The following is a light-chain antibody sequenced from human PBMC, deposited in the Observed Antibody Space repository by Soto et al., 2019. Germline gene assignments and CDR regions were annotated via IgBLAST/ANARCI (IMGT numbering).Light chain of an antibody. V-gene: IGLV1-36*01. CDR3: ASWDVDLNGPL. J-gene: IGLJ3*02. Sequence: QSVLTQPPSVSAAPRQRVTISCSGSSSNLGNNAVNWYQQVPGKAPKLLIHFDDRVASGVSDRFSGSKSGTSASLAISALQSEDEADYYCASWDVDLNGPLFGGGTKLTVL. CDR2: FDD. CDR1: SSNLGNNA.